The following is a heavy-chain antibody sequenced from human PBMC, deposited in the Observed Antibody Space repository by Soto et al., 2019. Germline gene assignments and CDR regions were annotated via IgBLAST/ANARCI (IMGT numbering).Heavy chain of an antibody. CDR3: ARASVGPPGGGSWTMPFDS. CDR1: SGSVSNYY. D-gene: IGHD2-15*01. J-gene: IGHJ4*02. CDR2: IYTGGST. Sequence: QVQLQGSGPGLVKPSETLTLTCKVSSGSVSNYYWSWIRQPAGKGLEWIGRIYTGGSTNYNPSLKSRVTMSVDTSKNQFSLRLTSVTAADTAVYYCARASVGPPGGGSWTMPFDSWGRGTLVTVSS. V-gene: IGHV4-4*07.